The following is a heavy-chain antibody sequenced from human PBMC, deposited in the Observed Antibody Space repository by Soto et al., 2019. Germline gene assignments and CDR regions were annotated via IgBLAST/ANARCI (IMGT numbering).Heavy chain of an antibody. J-gene: IGHJ3*02. V-gene: IGHV3-23*01. CDR1: GFTFSSYA. CDR2: ISGSGGST. Sequence: GGSLRLSCAASGFTFSSYAMSWVRQAPGKGLEWVSAISGSGGSTYYADSVKGRFTISRDNSKNTLYLQMNSLRAEDTAVYYCAKDQERGINPHDAFDIWGQGTMVTVSS. CDR3: AKDQERGINPHDAFDI. D-gene: IGHD1-1*01.